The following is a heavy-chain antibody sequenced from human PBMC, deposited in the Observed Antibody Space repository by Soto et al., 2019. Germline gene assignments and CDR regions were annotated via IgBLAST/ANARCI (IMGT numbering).Heavy chain of an antibody. V-gene: IGHV4-31*02. D-gene: IGHD3-9*01. J-gene: IGHJ4*02. CDR1: CGSMTSGCDY. Sequence: TLSLTGTVSCGSMTSGCDYGGWIRQYPGKGLEWIGHTYDSGNMYFYNPSLKSRVTISADTSRNQFYLSLSSLTAADTAVYYCARVDHRGYFSVLTDVWGQGILVTVSS. CDR3: ARVDHRGYFSVLTDV. CDR2: TYDSGNM.